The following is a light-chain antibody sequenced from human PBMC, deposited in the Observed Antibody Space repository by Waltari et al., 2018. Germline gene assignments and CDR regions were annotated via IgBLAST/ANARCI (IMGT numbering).Light chain of an antibody. V-gene: IGLV2-8*01. CDR3: SSYAGSNKWV. CDR1: SSDVGGYNY. Sequence: QSALTQPPSASGSPGQSVTISCTGTSSDVGGYNYVSWYQQHPGKAPKLMIFEVSKVPSVVHDRFTGSKSINTASWTVFWLQANDESHYYCSSYAGSNKWVFGGGTKLTIL. J-gene: IGLJ3*02. CDR2: EVS.